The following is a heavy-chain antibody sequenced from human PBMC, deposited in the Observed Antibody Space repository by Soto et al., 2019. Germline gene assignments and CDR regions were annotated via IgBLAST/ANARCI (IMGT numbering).Heavy chain of an antibody. CDR2: IYHSGST. CDR3: ARTPSDGYTGYYFDY. D-gene: IGHD5-18*01. J-gene: IGHJ4*02. Sequence: QVQLQESGPGLVKPSGTLSLTCAVSGGSISSSNWWRWVRQPPGKGLEWIGEIYHSGSTNYNPSLKRRVTISVDKSTNQFSLKLSSVTAADTAVYSCARTPSDGYTGYYFDYWGQGTLVTVSS. CDR1: GGSISSSNW. V-gene: IGHV4-4*02.